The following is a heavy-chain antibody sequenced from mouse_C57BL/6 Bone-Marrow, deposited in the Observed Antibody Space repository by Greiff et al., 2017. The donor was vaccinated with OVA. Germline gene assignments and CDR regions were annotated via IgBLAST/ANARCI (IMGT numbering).Heavy chain of an antibody. CDR1: GYTFTSYW. V-gene: IGHV1-69*01. CDR2: IDPSASNT. Sequence: VQLQQPGAELVMPGASVKLSCKASGYTFTSYWMHWVKQRPGQGLEWIGEIDPSASNTNYNEKFKGKFTLTVDKSSSTAYMQLSSLMYEDTAVYYCAITMVTRDYWGQGTLVTVSA. D-gene: IGHD2-2*01. CDR3: AITMVTRDY. J-gene: IGHJ3*01.